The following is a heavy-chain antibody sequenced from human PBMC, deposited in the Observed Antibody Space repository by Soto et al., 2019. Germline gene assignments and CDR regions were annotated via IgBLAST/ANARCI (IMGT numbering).Heavy chain of an antibody. V-gene: IGHV1-69*13. CDR3: ARETIYYYDSSGHYYYYYGMDV. CDR1: GGTFSSDS. D-gene: IGHD3-22*01. J-gene: IGHJ6*02. CDR2: IIPMFDTP. Sequence: SVKVSCKASGGTFSSDSFSWVRQAPGQGLEWMGGIIPMFDTPIYAQKFQDRVTITADESTSTAYMQLSSLRSEDTAVYYCARETIYYYDSSGHYYYYYGMDVWGQGTTVTVSS.